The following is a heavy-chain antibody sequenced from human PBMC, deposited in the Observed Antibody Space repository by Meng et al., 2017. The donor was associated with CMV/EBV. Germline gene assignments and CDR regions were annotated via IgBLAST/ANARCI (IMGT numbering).Heavy chain of an antibody. CDR1: GFTFSSYG. Sequence: GGSLRLSCAASGFTFSSYGMHWVRKAPGKGLEWVAFIRYDGSNKYYADSVKGRFTISRDNSKNTLYLQMNSLRAEDTAVYYCAIGEYDILTGSRPWGQGTLVTVSS. CDR3: AIGEYDILTGSRP. J-gene: IGHJ5*02. D-gene: IGHD3-9*01. V-gene: IGHV3-30*02. CDR2: IRYDGSNK.